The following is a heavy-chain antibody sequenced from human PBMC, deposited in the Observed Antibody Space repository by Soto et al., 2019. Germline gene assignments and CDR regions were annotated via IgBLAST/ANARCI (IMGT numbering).Heavy chain of an antibody. J-gene: IGHJ5*02. V-gene: IGHV6-1*01. Sequence: SQTLSLTCAISGDSVSSNSAAWTWIRQSPSRGLEFLGRTYYRSKWYNDYAISVKSRITINPDTSKNQFSLQLNSVTPEDTAVYYCAREVEQQLPYAWFDPWGQGTLVTLS. CDR1: GDSVSSNSAA. CDR3: AREVEQQLPYAWFDP. D-gene: IGHD6-13*01. CDR2: TYYRSKWYN.